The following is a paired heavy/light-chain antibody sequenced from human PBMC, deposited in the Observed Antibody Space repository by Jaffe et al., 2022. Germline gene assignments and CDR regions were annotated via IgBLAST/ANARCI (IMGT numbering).Light chain of an antibody. CDR2: DAS. Sequence: DIQMTQSPSSLSASVGDRVTITCQASQDISNYLNWYQQKPGKAPKLLIYDASNLETGVPSRFSGSGSGTDFTFTISSLQPEDIATYYCQQYDNLPALTFGGGTKVEIK. V-gene: IGKV1-33*01. J-gene: IGKJ4*01. CDR3: QQYDNLPALT. CDR1: QDISNY.
Heavy chain of an antibody. CDR2: IKSKTDGGTT. D-gene: IGHD4-17*01. Sequence: EVQLVESGGGLVKPGGSLRLSCAASGFTFSNAWMSWVRQAPGKGLEWVGRIKSKTDGGTTDYAAPVKGRFTISRDDSKNTLYLQMNSLKTEDTAVYYCTTGLGPHDYGDYGVDGGTSCPDYWGQGTLVTVSS. CDR3: TTGLGPHDYGDYGVDGGTSCPDY. CDR1: GFTFSNAW. J-gene: IGHJ4*02. V-gene: IGHV3-15*01.